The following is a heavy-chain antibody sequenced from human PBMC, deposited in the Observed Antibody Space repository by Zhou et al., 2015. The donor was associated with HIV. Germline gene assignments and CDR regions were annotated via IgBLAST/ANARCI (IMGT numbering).Heavy chain of an antibody. J-gene: IGHJ4*02. Sequence: QVHLVQSGAEVKTPGASVNVSCKASGYTFTNYYIHWVRQAPGQGLEWMGIINPSDGSTRFAPNFQGRVTMTRDTSTSTVYMELSSLRSEDTAVYYCARDKRVSADYWGQGTLVTVSS. CDR1: GYTFTNYY. CDR3: ARDKRVSADY. D-gene: IGHD2/OR15-2a*01. CDR2: INPSDGST. V-gene: IGHV1-46*01.